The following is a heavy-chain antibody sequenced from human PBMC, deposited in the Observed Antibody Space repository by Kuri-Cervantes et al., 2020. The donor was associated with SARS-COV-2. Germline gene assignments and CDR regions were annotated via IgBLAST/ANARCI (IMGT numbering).Heavy chain of an antibody. V-gene: IGHV4-34*01. D-gene: IGHD3-22*01. CDR1: GGSFSGYY. CDR2: INHSGST. J-gene: IGHJ4*02. Sequence: SETLSLSCAVYGGSFSGYYWSWIRQPPGKGLEWIGEINHSGSTNYNPSLKSRVTISVDTSKNQFSLKLSSVTAADTAVYYCARHPPYYYDSSGYFVWGQGTLVTGAS. CDR3: ARHPPYYYDSSGYFV.